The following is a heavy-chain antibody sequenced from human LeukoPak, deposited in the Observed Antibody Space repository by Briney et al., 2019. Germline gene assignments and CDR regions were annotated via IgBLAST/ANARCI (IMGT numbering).Heavy chain of an antibody. CDR2: IYHSGST. V-gene: IGHV4-30-2*01. CDR3: ARADRGSIDY. CDR1: GGSISSGGYS. D-gene: IGHD3-22*01. J-gene: IGHJ4*02. Sequence: PSQTLSLTCAVSGGSISSGGYSWSWIRQPPGKGLEWIGYIYHSGSTYYNPSLKSRVTISVDRSKNQFSLKLSSVTAADTAVYYCARADRGSIDYWGQGTLVTVSS.